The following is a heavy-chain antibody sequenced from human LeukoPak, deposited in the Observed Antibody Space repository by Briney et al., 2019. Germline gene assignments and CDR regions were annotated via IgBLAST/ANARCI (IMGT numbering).Heavy chain of an antibody. CDR1: GGSISSSSYY. V-gene: IGHV4-39*01. CDR2: IYYSGST. CDR3: ARAGYYSFDY. J-gene: IGHJ4*02. D-gene: IGHD3-9*01. Sequence: PSGTLSLTCTVSGGSISSSSYYWGGIRQPPGQGLEWIGSIYYSGSTYYNPSLKSRVTISVDTSKNQFSLKRSSVTAADTAVYYCARAGYYSFDYWGQGTLVTVSS.